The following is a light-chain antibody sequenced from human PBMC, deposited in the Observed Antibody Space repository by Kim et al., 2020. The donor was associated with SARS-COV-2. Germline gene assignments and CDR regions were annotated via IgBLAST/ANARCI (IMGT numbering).Light chain of an antibody. CDR3: LHHKTYPYT. J-gene: IGKJ2*01. CDR2: GAS. Sequence: SASVGDRVTITCRASQDISKFLAWFQQKPGKVPKRLIYGASSLQSGVPSRFSGSGSGTEFTLTISSLQPEDFASYYCLHHKTYPYTFGQGTKLEI. CDR1: QDISKF. V-gene: IGKV1-17*03.